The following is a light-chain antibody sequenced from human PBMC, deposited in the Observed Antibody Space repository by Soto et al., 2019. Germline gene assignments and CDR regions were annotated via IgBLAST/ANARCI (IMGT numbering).Light chain of an antibody. Sequence: QSVLTQPASVSGSPGQSITISCAGTGSDVGAYNLVSWYQQHPGKAHKLIICEVNTRPSGISNRFSGSKSDDTASLTISGLQAEDEADYFCCSYAGTVAYVFGTGTKVTVL. V-gene: IGLV2-23*02. CDR1: GSDVGAYNL. CDR3: CSYAGTVAYV. J-gene: IGLJ1*01. CDR2: EVN.